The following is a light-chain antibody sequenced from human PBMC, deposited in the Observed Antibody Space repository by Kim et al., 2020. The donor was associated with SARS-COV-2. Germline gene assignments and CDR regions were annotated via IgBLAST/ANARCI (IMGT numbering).Light chain of an antibody. Sequence: GQSITISCTGTTSDVGKYRFVSWYQQHPGKVPKLMIFEGTKRPSGVSNRFSGSKSGNTASLTISGLQAEDEADYYCCSFETNYTVLFGGGTKVTVL. CDR2: EGT. CDR3: CSFETNYTVL. V-gene: IGLV2-23*01. CDR1: TSDVGKYRF. J-gene: IGLJ3*02.